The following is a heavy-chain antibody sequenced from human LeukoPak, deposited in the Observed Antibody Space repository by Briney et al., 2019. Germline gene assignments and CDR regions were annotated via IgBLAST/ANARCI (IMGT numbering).Heavy chain of an antibody. J-gene: IGHJ5*02. CDR1: GFTFSNAW. Sequence: GGSLRLSCAASGFTFSNAWMSCVRQAPGKGLERVGRIKSKTDGGTTDYAAPVKGRFTISRDDTKNKMYLQMNSLKTEDTAVYYCTVWFDPWGQGTLVTVSS. CDR2: IKSKTDGGTT. V-gene: IGHV3-15*01. CDR3: TVWFDP.